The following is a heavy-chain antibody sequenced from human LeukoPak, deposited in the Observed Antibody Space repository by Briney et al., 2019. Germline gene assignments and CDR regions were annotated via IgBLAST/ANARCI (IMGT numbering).Heavy chain of an antibody. V-gene: IGHV3-23*01. CDR2: ISGSGGST. Sequence: GGSLRLSCAASGFTFSSYAMSWVRQAPGKGLEWVSAISGSGGSTYYADSVKGRFTISRDNSKNTLYLQMNSLRAEDTAVYYCAKDRSRCGSTSCYTRAPYYFDYWGQGTLVTVSS. D-gene: IGHD2-2*02. CDR1: GFTFSSYA. J-gene: IGHJ4*02. CDR3: AKDRSRCGSTSCYTRAPYYFDY.